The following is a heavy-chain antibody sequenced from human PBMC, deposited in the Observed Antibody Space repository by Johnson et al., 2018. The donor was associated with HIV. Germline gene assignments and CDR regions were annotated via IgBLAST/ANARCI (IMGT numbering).Heavy chain of an antibody. V-gene: IGHV3-7*01. CDR2: IKQDGSEK. CDR1: GFTFDDYG. J-gene: IGHJ3*02. D-gene: IGHD3-9*01. CDR3: ASPEAPYYDILTGYYAAFDI. Sequence: VQLVESGGGVVRPGGSLRLSCAASGFTFDDYGMSWVRQAPGKGLEWVANIKQDGSEKYYVDSVKGRFTISRDHAKNSLYLQMNSLRAEDTAVYYCASPEAPYYDILTGYYAAFDIWGQGTMVTVSS.